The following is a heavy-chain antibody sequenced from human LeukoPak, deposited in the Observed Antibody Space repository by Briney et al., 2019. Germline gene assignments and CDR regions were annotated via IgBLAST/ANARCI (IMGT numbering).Heavy chain of an antibody. D-gene: IGHD6-13*01. Sequence: PSETLSLTCTVSGGSISSSSYYWGWIRQPPGKGLEWIGSIYYSGSTYYNPSLKSRVTISVDTSKNQFSLKLSSVTAADTAVYYCVRVKSSSSWYYFDYWGQGTLVTVSS. V-gene: IGHV4-39*07. CDR1: GGSISSSSYY. CDR3: VRVKSSSSWYYFDY. CDR2: IYYSGST. J-gene: IGHJ4*02.